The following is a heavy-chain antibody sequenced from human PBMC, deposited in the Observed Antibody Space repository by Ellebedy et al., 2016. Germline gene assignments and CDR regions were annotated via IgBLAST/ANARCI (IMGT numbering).Heavy chain of an antibody. V-gene: IGHV3-48*04. Sequence: GGSLRLSCAASGFTFSSYSMNRVRQAPGKGLEWVSYISSSSSTIYYADSVKGRFTISRDNAKNSLYLQMNSLRAEDTAVYYCARDFFFDYWGQGTLVTVSS. J-gene: IGHJ4*02. CDR1: GFTFSSYS. CDR3: ARDFFFDY. CDR2: ISSSSSTI.